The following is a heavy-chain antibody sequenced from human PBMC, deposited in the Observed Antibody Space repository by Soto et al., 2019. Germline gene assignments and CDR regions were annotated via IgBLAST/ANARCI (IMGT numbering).Heavy chain of an antibody. CDR2: IYYSGST. Sequence: QVQLQESGPGLVKPSETLSLTCTVSGGSISSYYWSWIRQPPGKGLEWIGYIYYSGSTNYNPSLKSRVTISVDTSKNQFSLKLSSVTAADTAVYYCAREGEVISGVVLHNWFDPWGQGTLVTVSS. V-gene: IGHV4-59*01. D-gene: IGHD3-3*01. CDR1: GGSISSYY. J-gene: IGHJ5*02. CDR3: AREGEVISGVVLHNWFDP.